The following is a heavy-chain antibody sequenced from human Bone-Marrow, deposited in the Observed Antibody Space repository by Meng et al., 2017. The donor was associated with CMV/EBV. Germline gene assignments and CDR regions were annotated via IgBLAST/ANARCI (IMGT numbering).Heavy chain of an antibody. D-gene: IGHD2-2*01. CDR2: INPNSGST. V-gene: IGHV1-2*06. CDR3: ARDGGSNCGSTSCGGHVFDI. J-gene: IGHJ3*02. CDR1: GYTFTGYY. Sequence: SVKVSCKASGYTFTGYYMHWVRQAPGQGLEWMGRINPNSGSTNYAQKFQGRVTMTGHTSIRTAYMELSRLGSDDTAVYYLARDGGSNCGSTSCGGHVFDIWGQGTMVTVSS.